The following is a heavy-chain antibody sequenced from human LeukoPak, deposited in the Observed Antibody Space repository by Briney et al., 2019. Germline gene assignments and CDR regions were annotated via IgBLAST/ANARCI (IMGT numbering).Heavy chain of an antibody. V-gene: IGHV3-21*01. CDR2: ISSSSSYI. CDR1: GFTFSSYW. Sequence: PGGSLRLSCAASGFTFSSYWMSWVRQAPGKGLEWVSSISSSSSYIYYADSVKGRFTISRDNAKNSLYLQMNSLRAEDTAVYYCASRGYSYGYGYWGQGTLVTVSS. CDR3: ASRGYSYGYGY. J-gene: IGHJ4*02. D-gene: IGHD5-18*01.